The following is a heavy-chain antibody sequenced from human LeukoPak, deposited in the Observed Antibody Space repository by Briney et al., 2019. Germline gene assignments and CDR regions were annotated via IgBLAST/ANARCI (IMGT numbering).Heavy chain of an antibody. J-gene: IGHJ6*04. D-gene: IGHD6-19*01. CDR1: GFTFSRYS. CDR2: ISTSSSYI. CDR3: ARDNIIAVAALDV. Sequence: GGSLRLSCAASGFTFSRYSMNWVRQAPGKGLEWVSSISTSSSYIYYADSVKGRFTISRDNAKNSLYLQMNSLRAEDTAVYYCARDNIIAVAALDVWGKGTTVTISS. V-gene: IGHV3-21*01.